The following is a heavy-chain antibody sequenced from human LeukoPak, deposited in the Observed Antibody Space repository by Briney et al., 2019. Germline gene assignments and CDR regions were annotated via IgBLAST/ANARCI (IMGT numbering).Heavy chain of an antibody. CDR2: ISSRSSYI. V-gene: IGHV3-21*01. CDR3: ARSRSSSSIDY. CDR1: GFTFSSYT. Sequence: GGSLRLSCAASGFTFSSYTVKWVRQAPGKGLEWVSSISSRSSYIYYADSVKGRFTISRDNSKNTLYLQMNSLRAEDTAVYYCARSRSSSSIDYWGQGTLVTVSS. D-gene: IGHD6-6*01. J-gene: IGHJ4*02.